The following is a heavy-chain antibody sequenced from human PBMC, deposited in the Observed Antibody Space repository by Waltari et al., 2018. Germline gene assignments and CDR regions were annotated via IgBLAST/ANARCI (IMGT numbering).Heavy chain of an antibody. D-gene: IGHD1-26*01. CDR1: GGSISSSSYY. CDR3: ARQVGWELFDY. Sequence: QLQLQESGPGLVKPSETLSLTCTVSGGSISSSSYYWGWIRQPPGKGLEWIGSIYYSGRTYYNPSLKSRVTISVDTSKNQFSLKLGSVTAADTAVYYCARQVGWELFDYWGQGTLVTVSS. CDR2: IYYSGRT. J-gene: IGHJ4*02. V-gene: IGHV4-39*01.